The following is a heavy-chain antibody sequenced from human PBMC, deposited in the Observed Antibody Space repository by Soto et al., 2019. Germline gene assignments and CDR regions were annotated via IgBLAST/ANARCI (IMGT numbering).Heavy chain of an antibody. CDR2: IYYSGST. Sequence: QVQLQESGPGLVKPSQTLSLTCTVSGASITSGGYYWSWIRQHPGKGLEWIGYIYYSGSTYYNPSPXSXXTISVDTSKNQFSLKLSSVTAADAAVYYCTRSRQHWGQGTLVTVSS. J-gene: IGHJ1*01. V-gene: IGHV4-31*03. CDR3: TRSRQH. CDR1: GASITSGGYY.